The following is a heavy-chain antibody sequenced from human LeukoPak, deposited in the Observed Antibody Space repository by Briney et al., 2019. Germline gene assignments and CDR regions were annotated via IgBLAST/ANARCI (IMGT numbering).Heavy chain of an antibody. CDR2: IYENGGTT. CDR3: AKDREPDDGYDIDS. J-gene: IGHJ4*02. CDR1: GFTFRSHA. Sequence: GGSLRLSCVGSGFTFRSHAMSWVRQAPEKGLEFVSGIYENGGTTYYADSVKGRFSISRDNSKNTVYLQMDSLRAEDTAIYYCAKDREPDDGYDIDSWGQGTLVTVSS. D-gene: IGHD5-12*01. V-gene: IGHV3-23*01.